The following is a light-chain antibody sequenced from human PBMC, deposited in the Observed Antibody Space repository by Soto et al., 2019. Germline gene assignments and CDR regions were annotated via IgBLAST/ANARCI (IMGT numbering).Light chain of an antibody. V-gene: IGLV2-23*01. CDR2: EGS. CDR3: SSSAGSSTHVV. Sequence: QSALTQPASVSGSPGQSITISCTGISSDVGSYNLVSWYQQHPGKAPKVMIYEGSNRPSGVSNRFSGSRPGNTASLTISGLQAEDEAHYHCSSSAGSSTHVVFGGGTKLTVL. J-gene: IGLJ2*01. CDR1: SSDVGSYNL.